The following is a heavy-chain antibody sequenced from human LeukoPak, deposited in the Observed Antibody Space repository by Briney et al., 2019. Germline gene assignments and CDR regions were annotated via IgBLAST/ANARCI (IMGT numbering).Heavy chain of an antibody. CDR3: AKAILDGYNYGPWDY. CDR1: AFRAIDYH. V-gene: IGHV3-23*01. J-gene: IGHJ4*02. D-gene: IGHD5-24*01. Sequence: GGSLTLSCPFSAFRAIDYHRHGVRPPPGRGLDWVSVIMGSGDKIYYADSVKGRFTISRDNSKNTLYLQMDSLRAEDTAVYYCAKAILDGYNYGPWDYWGQGTLVTVSS. CDR2: IMGSGDKI.